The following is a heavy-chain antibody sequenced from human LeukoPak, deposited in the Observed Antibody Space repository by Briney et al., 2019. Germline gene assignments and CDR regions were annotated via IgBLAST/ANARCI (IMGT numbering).Heavy chain of an antibody. CDR1: GFTVSSNY. CDR3: ARDWSWSGYYKGLAVDY. Sequence: GGSLRLSCAASGFTVSSNYMSWVRQAPGKGLEWVSVIYSGGSTYYADSVKGRLTISRDNSKNTLHLQMNSLRAEDTAVYYCARDWSWSGYYKGLAVDYWGQGTLVTVSS. J-gene: IGHJ4*02. CDR2: IYSGGST. V-gene: IGHV3-66*02. D-gene: IGHD3-3*01.